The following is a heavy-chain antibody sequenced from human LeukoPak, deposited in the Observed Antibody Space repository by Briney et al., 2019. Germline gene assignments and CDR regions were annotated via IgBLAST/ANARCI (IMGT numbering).Heavy chain of an antibody. J-gene: IGHJ4*02. CDR1: GGSIHNYF. V-gene: IGHV4-4*07. D-gene: IGHD2-2*01. CDR2: IYSSGST. Sequence: SETLSLTCTVSGGSIHNYFWSWIRQPAGKGLECIGHIYSSGSTNYNPSLRSRVTMSVDTSKNQFSLKLNSVTAADTAVYYCARDRSSWGYYFDYWGQGTLVTVSS. CDR3: ARDRSSWGYYFDY.